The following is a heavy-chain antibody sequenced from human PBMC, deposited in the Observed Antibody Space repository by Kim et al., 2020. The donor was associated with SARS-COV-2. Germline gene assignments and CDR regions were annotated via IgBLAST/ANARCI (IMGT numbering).Heavy chain of an antibody. Sequence: GGSLRLSCAASGLPFSASGMHWVRQAPGKGLEWVAMIWSDGSKEYYADSVNGRFTISRDNSKNTVYLQINSLRAEDTAVYYCARDKGERYSDYWGQGTLVIVS. CDR1: GLPFSASG. CDR3: ARDKGERYSDY. CDR2: IWSDGSKE. D-gene: IGHD3-16*01. J-gene: IGHJ4*02. V-gene: IGHV3-33*01.